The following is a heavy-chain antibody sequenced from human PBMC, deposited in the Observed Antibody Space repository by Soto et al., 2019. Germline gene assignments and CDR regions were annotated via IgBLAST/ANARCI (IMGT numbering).Heavy chain of an antibody. CDR2: ISSSISYI. CDR1: GFTFSSYR. CDR3: AREVATILYSSGWYGTLPPEFDP. J-gene: IGHJ5*02. Sequence: XVCLRLSFAACGFTFSSYRVNWVRQAPGKGLEWVSSISSSISYIYYADSVKGRFTISRDNAKNSLYLQMNSLRAEDTAVYYCAREVATILYSSGWYGTLPPEFDPWAQGTLVTVSS. D-gene: IGHD6-19*01. V-gene: IGHV3-21*01.